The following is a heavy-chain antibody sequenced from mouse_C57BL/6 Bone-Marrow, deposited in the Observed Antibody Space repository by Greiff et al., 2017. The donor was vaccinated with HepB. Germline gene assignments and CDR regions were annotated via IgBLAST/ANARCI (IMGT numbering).Heavy chain of an antibody. J-gene: IGHJ3*01. CDR3: ARRYGFAY. CDR1: GYTFTSYW. Sequence: QVQLQQPGAELVKPGASVKLSCKASGYTFTSYWMQWVKQRPGQGLEWIGEIDPSDSYTNYNQKFKGKATLTVDTSSSTAYMQLSSLTSEDSAVYYCARRYGFAYWGQGTLVTVSA. CDR2: IDPSDSYT. V-gene: IGHV1-50*01. D-gene: IGHD1-1*02.